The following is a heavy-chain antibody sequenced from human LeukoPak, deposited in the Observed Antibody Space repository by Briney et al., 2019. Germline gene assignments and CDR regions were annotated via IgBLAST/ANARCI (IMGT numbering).Heavy chain of an antibody. CDR2: ISSNTIYT. CDR3: ARLYGDSSGTFFDH. V-gene: IGHV3-11*03. D-gene: IGHD6-19*01. CDR1: GFTFSEHY. Sequence: GGSLRLSCAASGFTFSEHYMSWVRQAPGKGLEWLSYISSNTIYTNYADSVKGRSSISRDNAKSSLYLQMNSLRVEDTAVYYCARLYGDSSGTFFDHWGQGTLVTVSS. J-gene: IGHJ4*02.